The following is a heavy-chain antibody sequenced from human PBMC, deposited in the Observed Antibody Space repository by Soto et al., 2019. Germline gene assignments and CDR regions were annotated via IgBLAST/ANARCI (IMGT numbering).Heavy chain of an antibody. J-gene: IGHJ6*02. Sequence: QVQLVQSGAEVQKPGSSLKVSCKASGGTFSSYAISWVRQAPGQGLEWMGGLIPIFGTANYAQKFQGRVTITADESTSTAYMELSSLSSEDTAVYYCARGRYYGSGSRTDYYYYYGMDVWGQGTTVTVSS. D-gene: IGHD3-10*01. CDR1: GGTFSSYA. CDR3: ARGRYYGSGSRTDYYYYYGMDV. CDR2: LIPIFGTA. V-gene: IGHV1-69*12.